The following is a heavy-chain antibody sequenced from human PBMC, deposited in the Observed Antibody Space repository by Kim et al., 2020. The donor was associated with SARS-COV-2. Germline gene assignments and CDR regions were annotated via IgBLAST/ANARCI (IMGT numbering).Heavy chain of an antibody. CDR3: ARQPGFHRNYFDY. J-gene: IGHJ4*02. Sequence: GGSLRLSCAASGFTFSSHALNWVRQAPGKGLEWVSVIGGSGENRYYGDSVKARFTISRDNSKNTVYLQMDSLRAEDTAVYYCARQPGFHRNYFDYWGQGALVSVSS. CDR2: IGGSGENR. D-gene: IGHD1-1*01. CDR1: GFTFSSHA. V-gene: IGHV3-23*01.